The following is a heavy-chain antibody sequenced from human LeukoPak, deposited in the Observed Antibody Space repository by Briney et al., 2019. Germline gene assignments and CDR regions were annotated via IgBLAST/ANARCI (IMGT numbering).Heavy chain of an antibody. Sequence: GGSLRLSCGASGFTFSSYWMHWVRQAPGKGLVWVSRINNDGSSTIYADSVRGRFTISRDNAKNTLYLQMNGLRAEDTSVYFCARGSYPYYFDYWAREPWSPSPQ. CDR1: GFTFSSYW. CDR2: INNDGSST. CDR3: ARGSYPYYFDY. V-gene: IGHV3-74*01. J-gene: IGHJ4*02. D-gene: IGHD3-10*01.